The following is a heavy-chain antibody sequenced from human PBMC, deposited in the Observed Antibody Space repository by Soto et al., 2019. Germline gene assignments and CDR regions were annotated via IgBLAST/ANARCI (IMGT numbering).Heavy chain of an antibody. CDR3: AKDRFPRYYDILTGYEFNWFDP. D-gene: IGHD3-9*01. CDR1: GFTFSSYA. Sequence: GGSLRLSCAASGFTFSSYAMSWVRQAPGKGLEWVSAISGSGGSTYYADSVKGRFTISRDNSKNMLYLQMNSLRAEDTAVYYCAKDRFPRYYDILTGYEFNWFDPWGQGTLVTVSS. CDR2: ISGSGGST. J-gene: IGHJ5*02. V-gene: IGHV3-23*01.